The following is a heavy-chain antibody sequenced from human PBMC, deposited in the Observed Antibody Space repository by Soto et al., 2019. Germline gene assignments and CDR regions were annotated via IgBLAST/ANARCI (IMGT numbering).Heavy chain of an antibody. CDR3: ARGNYCSGGSCYSDWPDY. CDR1: GFTFSSYS. CDR2: ISSSSSYI. J-gene: IGHJ4*02. V-gene: IGHV3-21*01. Sequence: EVQLVESGGGLVKPGGSLRLSCAASGFTFSSYSMNWVRQAPGKGLEWVSSISSSSSYIYYADSVKGRFTISRDNAKNSLYLQMNSLRAEDTAVYYCARGNYCSGGSCYSDWPDYWGQGTLVTVSS. D-gene: IGHD2-15*01.